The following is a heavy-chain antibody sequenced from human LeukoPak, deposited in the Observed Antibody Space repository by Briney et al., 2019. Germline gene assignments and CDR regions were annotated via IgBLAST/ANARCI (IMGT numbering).Heavy chain of an antibody. CDR2: IYPGDSDT. CDR3: ATISSGWYTLFDY. Sequence: GESLKISCKGSGYSFTSYWIGWVRQMPEKGLEWLGIIYPGDSDTRYSPSFQGQVTISADKSISTAYLQWSSLKASDTAMYYCATISSGWYTLFDYSGPGTLVTVSS. V-gene: IGHV5-51*01. CDR1: GYSFTSYW. J-gene: IGHJ4*02. D-gene: IGHD6-19*01.